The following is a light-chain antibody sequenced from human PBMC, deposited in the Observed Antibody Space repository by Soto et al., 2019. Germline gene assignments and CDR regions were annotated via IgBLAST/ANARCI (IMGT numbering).Light chain of an antibody. V-gene: IGKV1-5*03. J-gene: IGKJ1*01. CDR1: QSISNW. CDR2: KAS. Sequence: DIQMTQSPSTLSASVGDRVTITCRASQSISNWLAWYQQKPGKAPKLLIFKASILEGGVPSRFSGSGSGPEFTLSISSLQPDDFATYHCQQYDTYPRTFGQGTKVDIK. CDR3: QQYDTYPRT.